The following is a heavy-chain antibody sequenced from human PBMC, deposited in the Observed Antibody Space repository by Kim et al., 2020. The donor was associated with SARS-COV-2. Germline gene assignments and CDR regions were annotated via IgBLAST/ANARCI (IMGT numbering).Heavy chain of an antibody. CDR3: ARNSLGTVTTLPDY. CDR1: GFTFSSYN. Sequence: GGSLRLSCAASGFTFSSYNMNWVRQAPGKGLEWVSYISGSSSYIYYADSVKGRFTISRDNAKNSLYLQMNSLRAEETAVYYCARNSLGTVTTLPDYCVQGILVTVSS. D-gene: IGHD4-17*01. J-gene: IGHJ4*02. CDR2: ISGSSSYI. V-gene: IGHV3-21*01.